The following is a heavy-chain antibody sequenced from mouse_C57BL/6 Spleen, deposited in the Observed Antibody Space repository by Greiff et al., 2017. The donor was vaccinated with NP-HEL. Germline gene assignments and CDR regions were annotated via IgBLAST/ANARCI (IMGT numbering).Heavy chain of an antibody. CDR1: GYSFTDYN. Sequence: EVQLQQSGPELVKPGASVKISCKASGYSFTDYNMNWVKQSNGKSLEWIGVINPNYGTTSYNQKFKGKATLTVDQSSSTAYMQLNSLTSEDSAVYDCARGETAQACAWCAYWGQGTLVTVSA. D-gene: IGHD3-2*02. CDR2: INPNYGTT. CDR3: ARGETAQACAWCAY. V-gene: IGHV1-39*01. J-gene: IGHJ3*01.